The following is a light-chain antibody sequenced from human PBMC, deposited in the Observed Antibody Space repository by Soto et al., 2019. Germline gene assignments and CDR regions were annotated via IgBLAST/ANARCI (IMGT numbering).Light chain of an antibody. V-gene: IGKV3-15*01. CDR1: QSVSSN. CDR3: QQYKDWTRT. J-gene: IGKJ1*01. Sequence: EIVMTQSPATLSVSPGERATLSCRASQSVSSNLAWYQQKPGQAPRLLMYGASARATGIQARFSGSGSGTEFTLTISSLQSEDFAIYYCQQYKDWTRTFGQGNKVEIK. CDR2: GAS.